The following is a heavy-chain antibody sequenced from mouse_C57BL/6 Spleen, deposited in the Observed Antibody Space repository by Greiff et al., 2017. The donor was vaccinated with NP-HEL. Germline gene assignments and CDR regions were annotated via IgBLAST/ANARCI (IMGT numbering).Heavy chain of an antibody. Sequence: VQLQQSGAELVRPGASVPLSCKASGYTFTDYEMHWVKQTPVHGLEWIGAIDPETGGTAYNQKFKGKAILTADKSSSTAYMELRSLTSEDSAVYYYTRSGNYRAMDYWGQGTSVTVSS. CDR3: TRSGNYRAMDY. D-gene: IGHD2-1*01. V-gene: IGHV1-15*01. J-gene: IGHJ4*01. CDR1: GYTFTDYE. CDR2: IDPETGGT.